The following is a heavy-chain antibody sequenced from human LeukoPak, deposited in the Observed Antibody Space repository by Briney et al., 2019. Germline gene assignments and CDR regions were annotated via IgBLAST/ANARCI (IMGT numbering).Heavy chain of an antibody. D-gene: IGHD6-19*01. V-gene: IGHV3-23*01. CDR2: ISGSAGST. J-gene: IGHJ4*02. Sequence: GGSLSLSCAASGFTFSSNAMSWVGQAPGKGLEWVSAISGSAGSTYYADSVKGRFTISRDNSKNTLYLQMNSLRAEDTAVYYCARIAVGKFSDYWGQGTLVTVSS. CDR1: GFTFSSNA. CDR3: ARIAVGKFSDY.